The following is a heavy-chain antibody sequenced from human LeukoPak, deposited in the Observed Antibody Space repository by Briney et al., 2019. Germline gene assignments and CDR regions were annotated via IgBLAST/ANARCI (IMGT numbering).Heavy chain of an antibody. J-gene: IGHJ6*02. CDR3: AKSVAGTSATYGMDV. V-gene: IGHV3-23*01. CDR2: ISGSGGST. CDR1: GFTFSSYA. Sequence: GGSLRLSCAASGFTFSSYAMSWVRQAPGKGLEWVSAISGSGGSTYYADSVEGRFTISRDNSKNTLYLQMNSLRAEDTAVYYCAKSVAGTSATYGMDVWGQGTTVTVSS. D-gene: IGHD6-19*01.